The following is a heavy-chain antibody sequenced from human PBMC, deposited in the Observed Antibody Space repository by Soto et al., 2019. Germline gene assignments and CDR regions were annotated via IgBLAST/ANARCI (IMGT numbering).Heavy chain of an antibody. CDR3: AREEYYYDSSGYYGYGMDV. V-gene: IGHV3-74*01. J-gene: IGHJ6*02. Sequence: GGSLRLSCAASGFTFSIYWMHWVRQAPGKGLVWVSRINSDGSSTSYADSVKGRFTISRDNAKNTLYLQMNSLRAEDTAVYYCAREEYYYDSSGYYGYGMDVQGQRPTVTVSS. CDR1: GFTFSIYW. D-gene: IGHD3-22*01. CDR2: INSDGSST.